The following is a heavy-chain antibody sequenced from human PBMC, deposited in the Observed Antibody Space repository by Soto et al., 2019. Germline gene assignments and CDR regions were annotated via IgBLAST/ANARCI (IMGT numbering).Heavy chain of an antibody. CDR3: ARGRPYSGYDRTPFG. V-gene: IGHV3-21*01. CDR1: GFTFSSYS. J-gene: IGHJ4*02. Sequence: EVQLVESGGGLVKPGGSLRLSCAASGFTFSSYSMNWVRQAPGKGLEWVSSISSSSSYNYYADSVKGRFTISRDNAKNSLSLQMNSLRAEDTAVYYCARGRPYSGYDRTPFGWGQGTLVTVSS. D-gene: IGHD5-12*01. CDR2: ISSSSSYN.